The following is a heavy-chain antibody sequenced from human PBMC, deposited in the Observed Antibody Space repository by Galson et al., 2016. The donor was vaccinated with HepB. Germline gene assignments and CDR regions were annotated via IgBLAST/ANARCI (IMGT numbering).Heavy chain of an antibody. CDR2: TTYYGVT. J-gene: IGHJ2*01. V-gene: IGHV4-4*07. CDR3: ASVRYWYFEL. D-gene: IGHD3-10*01. Sequence: SETLSLTCPVSGGSISGYYWSWIRQPAGKALEWVGHTTYYGVTNHNPSLKSRVTMSVDTSKNQFSRSLRSVPAADTSVYYCASVRYWYFELWGRGTLVTVSS. CDR1: GGSISGYY.